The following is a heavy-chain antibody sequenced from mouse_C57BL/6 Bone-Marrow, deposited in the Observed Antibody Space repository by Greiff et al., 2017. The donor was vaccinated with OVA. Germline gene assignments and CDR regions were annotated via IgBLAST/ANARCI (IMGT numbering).Heavy chain of an antibody. Sequence: QVQLQQSGAELARPGASVKLSCKASGYTFTSYGISWVKQRTGQGLEWIGEIYPRSGNTYYNEKFKGKATLTADKSSSTAYMELRSLTSEDSAVYFCANYDGTRDWYFDVWGTGTTGTVSS. CDR2: IYPRSGNT. CDR3: ANYDGTRDWYFDV. J-gene: IGHJ1*03. D-gene: IGHD2-4*01. V-gene: IGHV1-81*01. CDR1: GYTFTSYG.